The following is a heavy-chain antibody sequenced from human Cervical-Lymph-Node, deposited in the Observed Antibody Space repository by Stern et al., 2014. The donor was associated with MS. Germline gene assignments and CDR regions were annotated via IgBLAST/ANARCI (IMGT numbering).Heavy chain of an antibody. CDR1: GFTFTDVW. CDR3: TTYTLRFLEGVTPN. J-gene: IGHJ4*02. CDR2: IKSKTDGGTT. D-gene: IGHD3-3*01. Sequence: VQLVQSGGGLIKPGGSLRLSCAASGFTFTDVWMTWVRQAPGKGLEWVGRIKSKTDGGTTDYAAPVKGRFTISRDDSKNTLYLQMNSLKTEDTAVYYCTTYTLRFLEGVTPNWGQGTLVAVS. V-gene: IGHV3-15*05.